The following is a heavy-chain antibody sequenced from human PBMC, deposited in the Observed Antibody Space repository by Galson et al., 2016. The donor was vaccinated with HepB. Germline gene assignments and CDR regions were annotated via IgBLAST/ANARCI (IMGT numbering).Heavy chain of an antibody. V-gene: IGHV3-23*01. D-gene: IGHD3-16*01. CDR1: GFSFSNSG. CDR3: GKHGGFDY. CDR2: ITRSGDST. Sequence: SLRLSCAASGFSFSNSGMSWVRQAPGRGLEWVSGITRSGDSTHYPDFVKGRFTISRDNSKHTLYLYMNNLTAGDTAIYYCGKHGGFDYWGQGALVTVSS. J-gene: IGHJ4*02.